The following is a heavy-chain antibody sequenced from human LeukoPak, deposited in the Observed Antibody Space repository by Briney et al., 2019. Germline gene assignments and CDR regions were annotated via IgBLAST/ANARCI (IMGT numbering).Heavy chain of an antibody. V-gene: IGHV1-2*02. CDR2: INPNSGGT. CDR3: ARARGRVVAATPEDY. CDR1: GYTFTGYY. D-gene: IGHD2-15*01. Sequence: ASVKVSCKASGYTFTGYYMHWVRQAPGQGLEWMGWINPNSGGTNYAQKFQGRVTMTRDTSISTAYMELSRLRSDDMAVYYCARARGRVVAATPEDYWGQGTQVTVSS. J-gene: IGHJ4*02.